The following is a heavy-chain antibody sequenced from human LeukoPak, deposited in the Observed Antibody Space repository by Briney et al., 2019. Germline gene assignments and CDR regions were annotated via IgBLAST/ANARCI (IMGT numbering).Heavy chain of an antibody. D-gene: IGHD5-12*01. CDR3: AGIVATIPGGYYFDY. CDR2: IYHSGST. Sequence: PSETLSLTCAVSGGSISSSNWWSWVRQPPGKGLEWIGEIYHSGSTNYNPSLKSRVTISVDKSKNQFSLKLSSVTAADTAVYYCAGIVATIPGGYYFDYWGQGTLVTVSS. V-gene: IGHV4-4*02. CDR1: GGSISSSNW. J-gene: IGHJ4*02.